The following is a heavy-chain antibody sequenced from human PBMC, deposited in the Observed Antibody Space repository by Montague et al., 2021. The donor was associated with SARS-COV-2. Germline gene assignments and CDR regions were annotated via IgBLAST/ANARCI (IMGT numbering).Heavy chain of an antibody. J-gene: IGHJ6*02. CDR2: MYSSGTI. D-gene: IGHD1-1*01. V-gene: IGHV3-53*01. Sequence: SLRLSCEASGFIVSANYMTWVRQAPGKGLEWVSVMYSSGTIYYADSVXGRFTISRDNSKNTLYLQMNSLRADDTAVYYCAGKVLVGTGNYGMDVWGQGTTVTVSS. CDR1: GFIVSANY. CDR3: AGKVLVGTGNYGMDV.